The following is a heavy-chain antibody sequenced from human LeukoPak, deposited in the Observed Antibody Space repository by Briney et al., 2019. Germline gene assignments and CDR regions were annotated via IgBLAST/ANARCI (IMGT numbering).Heavy chain of an antibody. J-gene: IGHJ5*02. CDR1: GYTFTTYW. CDR3: AKQSSGWFWFDP. V-gene: IGHV5-51*01. Sequence: GESLKISCQASGYTFTTYWIGWVRHMPGKGLEWVGIVYPGGSDIRYSPSFEGRVTISVDKSTSTAYLQWGSLKASDGGMYYCAKQSSGWFWFDPWGQGTLVTVSS. CDR2: VYPGGSDI. D-gene: IGHD6-19*01.